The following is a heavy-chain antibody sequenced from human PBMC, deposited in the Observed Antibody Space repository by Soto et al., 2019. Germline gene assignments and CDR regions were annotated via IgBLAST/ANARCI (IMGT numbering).Heavy chain of an antibody. J-gene: IGHJ3*02. Sequence: GGSLRLSCAASGFTFGDYGMSWVRQAPGKGLEWVSGINWNGGSTGYADSVKGRFTISRDNAKNSLYLQMNSLRAEDTALYYCAIFGVGYDAFDIWGQGTMVTVSS. CDR1: GFTFGDYG. CDR2: INWNGGST. D-gene: IGHD3-3*01. V-gene: IGHV3-20*04. CDR3: AIFGVGYDAFDI.